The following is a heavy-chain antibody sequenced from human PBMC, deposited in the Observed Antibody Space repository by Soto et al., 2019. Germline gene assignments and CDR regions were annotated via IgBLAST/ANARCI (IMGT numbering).Heavy chain of an antibody. D-gene: IGHD2-15*01. Sequence: EVQLVESGGGLVQPGGSLRLSCEASGFTVSSNYMSWVRQAPGKGLEWVSVIYSGGSTYYADSVKRRFTISRDNSENTLYLQMNSLRAEDTAIYYCARTCSGGTCSFDYGGQGTLVTVSS. J-gene: IGHJ4*02. V-gene: IGHV3-66*01. CDR2: IYSGGST. CDR1: GFTVSSNY. CDR3: ARTCSGGTCSFDY.